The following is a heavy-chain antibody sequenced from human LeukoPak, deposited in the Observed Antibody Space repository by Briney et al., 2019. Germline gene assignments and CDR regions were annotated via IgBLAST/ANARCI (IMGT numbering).Heavy chain of an antibody. V-gene: IGHV4-4*07. Sequence: SETLSLTCTVSGGSISSYYWSWIRQPAGKGLEWIGRIYTSGSTNYNPSLRSRVTMSVDTSKNQFSLKLSSVTAADTAVYYCARASGQYDFWSGYYASYYFDYWGQGTLVTVSS. J-gene: IGHJ4*02. CDR2: IYTSGST. CDR3: ARASGQYDFWSGYYASYYFDY. CDR1: GGSISSYY. D-gene: IGHD3-3*01.